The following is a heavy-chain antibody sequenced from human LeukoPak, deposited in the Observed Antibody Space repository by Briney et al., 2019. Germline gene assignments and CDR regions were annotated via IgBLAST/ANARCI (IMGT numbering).Heavy chain of an antibody. D-gene: IGHD1-20*01. CDR3: ARDGPYNWNDGSYFDY. CDR2: ISYDGSNK. J-gene: IGHJ4*02. V-gene: IGHV3-30*04. Sequence: PGRSLRLSCAASGFTFSSYAMQWVRQAPGKGLEWVAVISYDGSNKYYADSVKGRFTISRDNSKNTLYLQMNSLRAEDTAVYYCARDGPYNWNDGSYFDYWGQGTLVTVSS. CDR1: GFTFSSYA.